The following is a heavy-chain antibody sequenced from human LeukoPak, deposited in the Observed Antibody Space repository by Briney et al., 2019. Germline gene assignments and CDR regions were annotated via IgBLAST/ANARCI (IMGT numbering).Heavy chain of an antibody. D-gene: IGHD6-19*01. CDR2: ISGSGIST. V-gene: IGHV3-23*01. J-gene: IGHJ5*02. Sequence: PGGSLRLSCAASGFTFSSYAMSWVRQAPGKGLEWVSAISGSGISTYYADSVKGRFTISRDNSKNTLYLQMNSLRAEDTAVYYCAREGSSGRYEFWFDPWGQGTLVTVSS. CDR1: GFTFSSYA. CDR3: AREGSSGRYEFWFDP.